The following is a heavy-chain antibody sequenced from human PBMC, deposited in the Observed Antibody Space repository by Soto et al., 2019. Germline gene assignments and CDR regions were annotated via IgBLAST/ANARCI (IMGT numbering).Heavy chain of an antibody. Sequence: PXESLKISCKGCGCSFASHWVAWVRQMPEKGLEWIGTIYPGDSDTKYSSAFRGHVTISADTSVSTAYLQWRSLEATDSAIYYCARYSGSYWHYLDFWGQGTLVTVSS. D-gene: IGHD1-26*01. V-gene: IGHV5-51*01. CDR1: GCSFASHW. CDR2: IYPGDSDT. J-gene: IGHJ4*02. CDR3: ARYSGSYWHYLDF.